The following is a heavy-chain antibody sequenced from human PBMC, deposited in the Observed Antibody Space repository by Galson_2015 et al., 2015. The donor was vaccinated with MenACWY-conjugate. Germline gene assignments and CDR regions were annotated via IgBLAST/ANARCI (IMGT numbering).Heavy chain of an antibody. Sequence: SVKVSCKASGYTFTSYAMHWVRQAPRQRLEWMGWINAGNGNTKYSQKFQGRVTITRDTSASTAYMELSSLRSEDTAVYYCARDGKWELTGVGDYWGQGTLVTVSS. D-gene: IGHD1-26*01. J-gene: IGHJ4*02. CDR1: GYTFTSYA. CDR2: INAGNGNT. V-gene: IGHV1-3*01. CDR3: ARDGKWELTGVGDY.